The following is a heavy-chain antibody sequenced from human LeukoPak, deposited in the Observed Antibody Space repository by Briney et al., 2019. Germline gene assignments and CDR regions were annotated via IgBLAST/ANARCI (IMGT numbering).Heavy chain of an antibody. J-gene: IGHJ4*02. Sequence: GGSLRLSCTTSGFAFDDFAGSWVRQPAGEGLEWVGFVRRRAYGGAAEYAASVKGRFIISRDDSKGIAYLQMNSLKTEDTAVYYCSRNGLVDFDYWGQGSRVLVSP. D-gene: IGHD2-8*01. CDR3: SRNGLVDFDY. CDR2: VRRRAYGGAA. CDR1: GFAFDDFA. V-gene: IGHV3-49*04.